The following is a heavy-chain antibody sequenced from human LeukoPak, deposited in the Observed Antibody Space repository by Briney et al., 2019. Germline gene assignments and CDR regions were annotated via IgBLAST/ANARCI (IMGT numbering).Heavy chain of an antibody. D-gene: IGHD3-3*01. J-gene: IGHJ5*02. CDR2: INHSGST. Sequence: SETLSLTCAVYGGSFSGYYWSWIRQPPGKGLEWIGEINHSGSTNYNPSLKSRVTISVDTSKNQFSLKLSSVTAADTAVYYCARGVSYDFWSGYPKNWFDPWGQGTLVTVPS. CDR1: GGSFSGYY. V-gene: IGHV4-34*01. CDR3: ARGVSYDFWSGYPKNWFDP.